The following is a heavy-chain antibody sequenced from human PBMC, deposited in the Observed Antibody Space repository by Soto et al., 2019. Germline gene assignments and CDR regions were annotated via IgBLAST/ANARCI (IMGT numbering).Heavy chain of an antibody. CDR3: ARLKVSAMDV. V-gene: IGHV5-51*01. CDR1: GYSFPTYW. CDR2: IYPGDSDT. J-gene: IGHJ6*02. Sequence: EVQLVQSGAEVKKPGESLKISCKGSGYSFPTYWLAWVRQMPGKGMEWMGIIYPGDSDTRYSPSFQGQVTISADKSISTAYLQWRRLKASDTAMYYCARLKVSAMDVWGQGTTVTISS.